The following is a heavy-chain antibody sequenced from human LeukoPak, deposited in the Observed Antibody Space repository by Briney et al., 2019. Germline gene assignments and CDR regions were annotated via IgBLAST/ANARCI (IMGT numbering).Heavy chain of an antibody. CDR2: IKQDGSEK. CDR3: AREGSGYYMDV. J-gene: IGHJ6*03. D-gene: IGHD6-19*01. CDR1: GFTFSTHW. V-gene: IGHV3-7*01. Sequence: GGSLRLSCEASGFTFSTHWMSWVRQAPGKGLEWVANIKQDGSEKYYVDSVKGRFSISRDNAKNSLYLQMNSLRAGDTAVYYCAREGSGYYMDVWGKGTTVTVSS.